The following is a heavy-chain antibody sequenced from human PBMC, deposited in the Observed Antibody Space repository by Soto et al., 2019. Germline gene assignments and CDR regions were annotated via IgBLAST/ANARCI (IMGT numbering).Heavy chain of an antibody. V-gene: IGHV3-30*18. CDR2: ISYDGSNK. CDR3: AKELYDDAGD. Sequence: VQLVESGGGVVQPGRSLRLSCAASGFTFSSYGMHWVRQAPGKGLEWVAVISYDGSNKYYADSVKGRFTISRDNSKNTLYLQMNSLRAEDTAVYYCAKELYDDAGDWGQGTLVTVSS. D-gene: IGHD3-16*01. J-gene: IGHJ4*02. CDR1: GFTFSSYG.